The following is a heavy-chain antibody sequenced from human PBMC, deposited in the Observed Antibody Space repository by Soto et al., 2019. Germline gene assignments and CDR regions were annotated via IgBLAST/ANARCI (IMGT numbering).Heavy chain of an antibody. Sequence: QVQLVESGGGVVQPGRSLRLSCAASGFTSSNYGMHWVRQAPGKGLEWVAVISYDGSNKYYADSMKGRFTISRDNSKNTLYLQMNSLKAEDTAVYYCAKDVDIAATFSYGMDVWGQGTTVTVSS. V-gene: IGHV3-30*18. D-gene: IGHD5-12*01. J-gene: IGHJ6*02. CDR3: AKDVDIAATFSYGMDV. CDR2: ISYDGSNK. CDR1: GFTSSNYG.